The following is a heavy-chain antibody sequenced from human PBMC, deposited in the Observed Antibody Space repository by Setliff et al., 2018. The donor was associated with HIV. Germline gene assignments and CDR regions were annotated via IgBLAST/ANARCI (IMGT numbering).Heavy chain of an antibody. CDR3: ARGGRLQYFNWPSYAMDV. CDR2: ISVGSTHI. V-gene: IGHV3-21*06. J-gene: IGHJ6*02. Sequence: GGSLRLSCAASGFTFRSYSMNWVRQAPGKGLEWVSSISVGSTHIYSADSLKGRFPISRDNDNNSLYLKLNSLRAEDTAVYYCARGGRLQYFNWPSYAMDVWGQGTTVTVSS. D-gene: IGHD3-9*01. CDR1: GFTFRSYS.